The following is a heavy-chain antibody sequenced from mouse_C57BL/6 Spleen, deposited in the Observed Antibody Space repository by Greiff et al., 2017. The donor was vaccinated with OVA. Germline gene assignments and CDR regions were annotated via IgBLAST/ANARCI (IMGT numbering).Heavy chain of an antibody. J-gene: IGHJ2*01. D-gene: IGHD2-1*01. CDR3: TRAYGNYVDFDY. V-gene: IGHV5-9-1*02. CDR1: GFTFSSYA. CDR2: ISSGGDYI. Sequence: EVQVVESGEGLVKPGGSLKLSCAASGFTFSSYAMSWVRQTPEKRLEWVAYISSGGDYIYYADTVKGRFTISRDNARNTLYLQMSSLKSEDTAMYYCTRAYGNYVDFDYWGQGTTLTVSS.